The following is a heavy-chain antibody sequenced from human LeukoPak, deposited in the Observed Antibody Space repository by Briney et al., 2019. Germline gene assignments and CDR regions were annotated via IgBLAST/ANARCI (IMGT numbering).Heavy chain of an antibody. Sequence: GGSLRLSCAASGFTFSTYWMSWVRQAPGKGLEWVAKINQDGSEKYYVDSVKGRFTISRDNAKNSLFLQMNSLRAEDTAVYYCARDRTVVVAADYYYYGMDVWGQGTTVTVSS. CDR3: ARDRTVVVAADYYYYGMDV. J-gene: IGHJ6*02. CDR2: INQDGSEK. D-gene: IGHD2-15*01. V-gene: IGHV3-7*01. CDR1: GFTFSTYW.